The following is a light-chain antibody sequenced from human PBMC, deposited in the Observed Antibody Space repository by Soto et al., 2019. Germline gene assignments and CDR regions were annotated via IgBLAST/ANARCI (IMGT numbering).Light chain of an antibody. V-gene: IGKV3-20*01. Sequence: EIVLTQSPGSLSLSPGERATLSCRASQYVTNSFLAWYQQKPGQAPRLLIYDASIRATGVPDRFSGSGSGTDFNLTITRLEAEDFVVYYCQQYGISPLMYTFGQGTKLGVK. CDR2: DAS. J-gene: IGKJ2*01. CDR3: QQYGISPLMYT. CDR1: QYVTNSF.